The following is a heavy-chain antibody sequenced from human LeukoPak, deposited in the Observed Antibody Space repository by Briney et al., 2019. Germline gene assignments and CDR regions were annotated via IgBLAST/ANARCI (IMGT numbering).Heavy chain of an antibody. D-gene: IGHD2-15*01. J-gene: IGHJ6*03. CDR2: ISGSGGTT. CDR1: GFTVSSNY. CDR3: AKVARNCSGGSCFYNYYMDV. Sequence: GGSLRLSCAASGFTVSSNYMSWVRQAPGKGLEWVSAISGSGGTTYYADSVKGRFTISRDNSKNTLYLQMKSLRAEDTAMYYCAKVARNCSGGSCFYNYYMDVWGKGTTVTVSS. V-gene: IGHV3-23*01.